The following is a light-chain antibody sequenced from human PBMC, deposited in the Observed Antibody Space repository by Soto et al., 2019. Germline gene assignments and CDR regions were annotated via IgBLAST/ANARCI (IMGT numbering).Light chain of an antibody. J-gene: IGLJ2*01. V-gene: IGLV2-14*03. CDR1: SSDVGGYNY. CDR3: SSYTSRNTVI. CDR2: EVT. Sequence: QSALTQPAAVSGSPGQSITISCTGSSSDVGGYNYVSWYQQHPGNAPKLMIYEVTNRPSGVSNRFSGSKSGNTASLTISGLQAEDESDYYCSSYTSRNTVIFGGGTKLTVL.